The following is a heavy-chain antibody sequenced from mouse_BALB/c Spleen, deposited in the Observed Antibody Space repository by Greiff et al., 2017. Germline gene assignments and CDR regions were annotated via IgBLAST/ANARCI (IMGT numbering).Heavy chain of an antibody. V-gene: IGHV5-6-3*01. CDR1: GFTFSSYG. CDR2: INSNGGST. CDR3: AREGFKGFAY. J-gene: IGHJ3*01. Sequence: EVQGVESGGGLVQPGGSLKLSCAASGFTFSSYGMSWVRQTPDKRLELVATINSNGGSTYYPDSVKGRFTISRDNAKNTLYLQMSSLKSEDTAMYYCAREGFKGFAYWGQGTLVTVSA.